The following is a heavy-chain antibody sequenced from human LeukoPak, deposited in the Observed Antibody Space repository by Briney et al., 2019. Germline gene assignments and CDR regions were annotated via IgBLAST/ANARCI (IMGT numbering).Heavy chain of an antibody. Sequence: GGSLRLSCAASGFTFSSYAMHWVRQAPGKGLEWVAVISYDGSNKYYADSVKGRFTISRDNSKNTPYLQMNSLRAEDTAVYYCAIGRMTTVTTFLLYGMDVWGQGTTVTVSS. V-gene: IGHV3-30-3*01. CDR1: GFTFSSYA. J-gene: IGHJ6*02. CDR2: ISYDGSNK. CDR3: AIGRMTTVTTFLLYGMDV. D-gene: IGHD4-17*01.